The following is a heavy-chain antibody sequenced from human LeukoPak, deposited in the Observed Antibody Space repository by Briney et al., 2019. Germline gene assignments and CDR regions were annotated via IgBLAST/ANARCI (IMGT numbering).Heavy chain of an antibody. CDR1: GFTFSSYG. D-gene: IGHD3-10*01. V-gene: IGHV3-30*02. Sequence: PGGSLRLSCAASGFTFSSYGMHWVRQAPGKGREGVAFIRYDGSNKYYADSVKGRFTISRDNSKNTLYLQMNSLRAEDTAVYYCAKVLRSHPTSFDYWGQGTLVTVSS. CDR2: IRYDGSNK. J-gene: IGHJ4*02. CDR3: AKVLRSHPTSFDY.